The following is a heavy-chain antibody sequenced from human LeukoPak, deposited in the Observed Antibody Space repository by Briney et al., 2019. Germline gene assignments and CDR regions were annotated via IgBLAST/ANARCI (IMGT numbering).Heavy chain of an antibody. CDR3: ARVEAYHDFWSGYYWGSHFDY. J-gene: IGHJ4*02. CDR1: GGSISSHY. Sequence: SETLSLTCTVSGGSISSHYWSWIRQPPGKGLEWIGYIYYSGSTNYNPSLKSRVTISVDTSKNQFSLKLSSVTAADTAVYYCARVEAYHDFWSGYYWGSHFDYWGQGTLVTVSS. V-gene: IGHV4-59*11. CDR2: IYYSGST. D-gene: IGHD3-3*01.